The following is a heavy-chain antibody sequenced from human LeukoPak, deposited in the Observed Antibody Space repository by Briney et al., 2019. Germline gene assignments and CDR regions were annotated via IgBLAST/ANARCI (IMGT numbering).Heavy chain of an antibody. D-gene: IGHD3-10*01. CDR2: IIPIFGTA. CDR1: GGTFSSYA. Sequence: GASVKVSCKASGGTFSSYAISWVRQAPGQGLEWMGGIIPIFGTANYAQKFQGRVTITTDESTGTAYMELSSLRSEDTAVYYCARAAPSGSYSFDYWGQGTLVTVSS. CDR3: ARAAPSGSYSFDY. V-gene: IGHV1-69*05. J-gene: IGHJ4*02.